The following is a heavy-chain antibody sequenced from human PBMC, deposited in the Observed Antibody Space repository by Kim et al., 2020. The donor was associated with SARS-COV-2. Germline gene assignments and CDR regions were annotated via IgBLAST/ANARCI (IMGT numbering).Heavy chain of an antibody. CDR3: ARDPSGDDSSGH. CDR1: GFTFSDYY. Sequence: GGSLRLSCAASGFTFSDYYMSWIRQAPGKGLEWVSYISSSSSYTNYADSVKGRFTISRDNAKNSLYLQMNSLRAEDTAVYYCARDPSGDDSSGHWGQGTLVTVSS. D-gene: IGHD3-22*01. CDR2: ISSSSSYT. J-gene: IGHJ4*02. V-gene: IGHV3-11*06.